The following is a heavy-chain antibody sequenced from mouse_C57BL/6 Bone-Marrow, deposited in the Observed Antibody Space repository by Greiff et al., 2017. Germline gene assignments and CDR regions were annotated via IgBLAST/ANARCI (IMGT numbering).Heavy chain of an antibody. J-gene: IGHJ4*01. CDR2: IWSGGST. CDR1: GFSLTSSG. V-gene: IGHV2-2*01. CDR3: ASSLYYYAMDY. D-gene: IGHD6-5*01. Sequence: VQRVESGPGLVQPSQSLSITCTVSGFSLTSSGVHWVRQSPGKGLEWLGVIWSGGSTDYNAAFISRLSISKDNSKSQVFFKMNSLQADDTAIYYCASSLYYYAMDYWGQGTSVTVSS.